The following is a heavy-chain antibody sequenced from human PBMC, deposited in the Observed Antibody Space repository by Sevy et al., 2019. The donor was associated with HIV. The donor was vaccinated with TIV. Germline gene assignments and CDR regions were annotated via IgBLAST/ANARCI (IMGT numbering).Heavy chain of an antibody. D-gene: IGHD4-17*01. CDR1: GGSISSYY. CDR2: IYSSGST. Sequence: SETLSLTCTVSGGSISSYYWSWIRQPAGKGLEWIGRIYSSGSTNYNPSLRSRVTMSVDTFKNQFSLKLISVTAADPAVYYCARDPWTTVSKDWFDPWGQGTLVTVSS. J-gene: IGHJ5*02. CDR3: ARDPWTTVSKDWFDP. V-gene: IGHV4-4*07.